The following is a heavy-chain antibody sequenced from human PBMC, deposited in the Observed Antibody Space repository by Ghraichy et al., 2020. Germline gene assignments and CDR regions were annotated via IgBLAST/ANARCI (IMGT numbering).Heavy chain of an antibody. CDR2: IYYSGST. Sequence: SETLSLTCTVSGGSISSYYWSWIRQPPGKGLEWIGYIYYSGSTNYNPSLKSRVTISVDTSKNQFSLKLSSVTAADTAVYYCASNDYGAEYFQHWGQGTLVTVSS. CDR3: ASNDYGAEYFQH. CDR1: GGSISSYY. D-gene: IGHD4-17*01. V-gene: IGHV4-59*01. J-gene: IGHJ1*01.